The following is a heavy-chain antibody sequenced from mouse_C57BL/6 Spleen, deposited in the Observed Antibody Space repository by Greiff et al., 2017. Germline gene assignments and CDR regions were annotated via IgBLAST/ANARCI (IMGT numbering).Heavy chain of an antibody. Sequence: EVKLQESGPELVKPGASVKMSCKASGYTFTDYNMHWVKQSHGKSLEWIGYINPNNGGTSYNQKFKGKATLTVNKSSSTAYMELRSLTSEDSAVYYCARDSNYESYYARDYWGQGTSVTVSS. J-gene: IGHJ4*01. CDR3: ARDSNYESYYARDY. D-gene: IGHD2-5*01. CDR1: GYTFTDYN. CDR2: INPNNGGT. V-gene: IGHV1-22*01.